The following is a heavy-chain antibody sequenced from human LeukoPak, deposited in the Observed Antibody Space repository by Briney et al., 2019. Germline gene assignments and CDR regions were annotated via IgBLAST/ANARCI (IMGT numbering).Heavy chain of an antibody. Sequence: SVKVSCKASGGTFSSYATSWVRQAPGQGLEWMGGIIPIFGTANYAQKFQGRVTITADESTSTAYMELSSLRSEDTAVYYCARGSFGVDTRTGEGWNYWGQGTLVTVSS. V-gene: IGHV1-69*13. CDR1: GGTFSSYA. CDR3: ARGSFGVDTRTGEGWNY. J-gene: IGHJ4*02. D-gene: IGHD3-3*01. CDR2: IIPIFGTA.